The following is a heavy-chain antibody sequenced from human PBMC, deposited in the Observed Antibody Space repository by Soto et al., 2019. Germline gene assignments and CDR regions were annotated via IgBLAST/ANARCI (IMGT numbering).Heavy chain of an antibody. CDR3: AKEAKSGFGLPNDAFDI. Sequence: SLRLSCAASGFTFSSYAMSWVRHATGKGLEWVSAISVSCGSTYYADSVKVRFTISRDNSKHTLYLQINRLRAEDTAVYYCAKEAKSGFGLPNDAFDIWGQGTMVTVSS. V-gene: IGHV3-23*01. CDR1: GFTFSSYA. J-gene: IGHJ3*02. D-gene: IGHD5-12*01. CDR2: ISVSCGST.